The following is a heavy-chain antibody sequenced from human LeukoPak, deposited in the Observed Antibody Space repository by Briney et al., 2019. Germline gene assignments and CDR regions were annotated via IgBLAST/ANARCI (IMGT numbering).Heavy chain of an antibody. J-gene: IGHJ3*02. CDR2: IYYSGST. CDR3: ARQDVATSHDAFDI. CDR1: GGSISSYY. V-gene: IGHV4-59*08. Sequence: SQTLSLTCTVSGGSISSYYWSWIRQPPGKGLEWIGYIYYSGSTNYNPSLKSRVTISVDTSKNQFSLKLRSVTAADTAVYYCARQDVATSHDAFDIWGQGTMVTVSS. D-gene: IGHD5-12*01.